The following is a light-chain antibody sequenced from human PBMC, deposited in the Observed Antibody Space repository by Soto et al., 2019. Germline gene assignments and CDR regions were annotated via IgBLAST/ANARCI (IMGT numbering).Light chain of an antibody. CDR1: QDISNY. J-gene: IGKJ5*01. CDR2: GAS. Sequence: DIQMTQSPSSLSASVGDRVTITCQASQDISNYLNWYQQKQGKAHKXLIYGASNLETGVPSRFSGSESGTDCTFTVSSLRPEDTETDECQQYDDPPITFGQGTRLEIK. V-gene: IGKV1-33*01. CDR3: QQYDDPPIT.